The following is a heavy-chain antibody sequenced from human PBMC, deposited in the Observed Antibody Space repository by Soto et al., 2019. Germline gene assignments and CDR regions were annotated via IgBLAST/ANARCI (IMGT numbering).Heavy chain of an antibody. CDR2: ISAGDTTI. V-gene: IGHV3-48*01. Sequence: GGSLRLSCVVSGFTFSAYNMNWVRQAPGKGLEWISYISAGDTTIYYADSVKGRFTISRDNAKESLYLQMNSLRAEDTAVYYCAKTFDYWGQSTLVTVSS. J-gene: IGHJ4*02. CDR1: GFTFSAYN. CDR3: AKTFDY.